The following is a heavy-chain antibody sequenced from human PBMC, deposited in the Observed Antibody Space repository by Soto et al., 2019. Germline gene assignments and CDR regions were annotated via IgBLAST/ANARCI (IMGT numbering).Heavy chain of an antibody. J-gene: IGHJ5*02. CDR3: ARGQDDYGDPSPGSWFDP. CDR2: INPSGGST. V-gene: IGHV1-46*01. D-gene: IGHD4-17*01. CDR1: GYTFTSFY. Sequence: QVQLVQSGAEVKKPGASVKVSCKASGYTFTSFYMHWVRQAPGQGLEWMGIINPSGGSTSYAQKFQGRVTMTRDTSTSTVYMELSSLRSEDTAVYYCARGQDDYGDPSPGSWFDPWGQGTLVTVSS.